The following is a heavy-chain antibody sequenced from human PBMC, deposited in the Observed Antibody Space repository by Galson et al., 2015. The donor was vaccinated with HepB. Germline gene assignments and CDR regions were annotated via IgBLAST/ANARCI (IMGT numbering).Heavy chain of an antibody. CDR1: GYNLINFG. D-gene: IGHD2-2*02. CDR2: ISGYNDNT. V-gene: IGHV1-18*01. Sequence: SVKVSCKASGYNLINFGISWVRQAPGQGLEWMGWISGYNDNTNYAEKFQGRITMTTDTSTSTTYMELRSLRLDDTALYYCARARYSASPPEYWDQGTLVTVSS. CDR3: ARARYSASPPEY. J-gene: IGHJ4*02.